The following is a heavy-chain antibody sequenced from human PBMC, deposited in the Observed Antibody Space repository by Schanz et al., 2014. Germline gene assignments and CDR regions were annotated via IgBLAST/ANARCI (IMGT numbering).Heavy chain of an antibody. D-gene: IGHD1-1*01. V-gene: IGHV3-23*04. CDR1: GFTFSNHA. J-gene: IGHJ6*01. Sequence: EVQLVESGGGLVQPGGSLRLSCAASGFTFSNHALSWVRQAPGKGLEWVSVISARGEVSKYSDSVKGRFTISRDNSKNTLYLQMKSLRVEDTAVYYCVKDPDKYNWNDVEGMDVWGPGTTVTVSS. CDR3: VKDPDKYNWNDVEGMDV. CDR2: ISARGEVS.